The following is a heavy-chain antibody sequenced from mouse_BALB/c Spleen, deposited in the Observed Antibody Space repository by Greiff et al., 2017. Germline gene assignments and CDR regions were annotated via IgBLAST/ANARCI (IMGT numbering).Heavy chain of an antibody. Sequence: LQESGAELVKPGASVKLSCTASGFNIKDTYMHWVKQRPEQGLEWIGRIDPANGNTKYDPKFQGKATITADTSSNTAYLQLSSLTSEDTAVYYCASERGNAWFAYWGQGTLVTVSA. D-gene: IGHD2-1*01. CDR2: IDPANGNT. J-gene: IGHJ3*01. V-gene: IGHV14-3*02. CDR1: GFNIKDTY. CDR3: ASERGNAWFAY.